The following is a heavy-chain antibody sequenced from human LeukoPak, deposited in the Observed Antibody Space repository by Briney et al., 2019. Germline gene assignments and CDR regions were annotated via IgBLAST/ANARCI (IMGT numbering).Heavy chain of an antibody. J-gene: IGHJ4*02. Sequence: PSETLSLTCAVYGGSSSGYYWSWIRQPPGKGLEWIGEINHSGSTNYNPSLKSRLTISIDTSKNQFSLKLSSVTAADTAVYYCARERGDFVIDYWGQGTLVTVSS. CDR2: INHSGST. V-gene: IGHV4-34*01. CDR3: ARERGDFVIDY. D-gene: IGHD4-17*01. CDR1: GGSSSGYY.